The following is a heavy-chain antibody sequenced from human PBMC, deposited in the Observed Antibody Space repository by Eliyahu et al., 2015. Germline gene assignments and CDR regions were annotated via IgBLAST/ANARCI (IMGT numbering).Heavy chain of an antibody. CDR3: ARGHFPGYSYLIGYY. D-gene: IGHD5-18*01. CDR1: XFXFXSYG. CDR2: IWYDGSNK. Sequence: QVQLVESXXGVVQPGRSXRLSCAXSXFXFXSYGXHWARQAPGKGLEWVXVIWYDGSNKYYADSVKGRFTISRDNSKNTLYLQMNSLRAEDTAVYYCARGHFPGYSYLIGYYWGQGTLVTVSS. V-gene: IGHV3-33*01. J-gene: IGHJ4*02.